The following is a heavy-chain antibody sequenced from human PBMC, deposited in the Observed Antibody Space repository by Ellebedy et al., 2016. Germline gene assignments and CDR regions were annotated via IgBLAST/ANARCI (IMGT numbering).Heavy chain of an antibody. CDR2: INHSGST. CDR1: GGSFSGYY. J-gene: IGHJ4*02. V-gene: IGHV4-34*01. Sequence: SETLSLXCAVYGGSFSGYYWSWIRQPPGKGLEWIGEINHSGSTNYNPSLKSRVTISMDTSKKHFSLNLNSVTAADTAVYFCASSGGTWIQLDYWGQGTQVTVSS. CDR3: ASSGGTWIQLDY. D-gene: IGHD5-18*01.